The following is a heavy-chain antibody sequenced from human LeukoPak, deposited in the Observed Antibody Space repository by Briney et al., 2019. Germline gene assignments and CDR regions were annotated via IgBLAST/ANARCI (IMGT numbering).Heavy chain of an antibody. CDR1: GGSFSSYY. CDR3: ARGRVRRDYYGSGSYPRAWFDP. Sequence: SETLSLTCTVSGGSFSSYYWSWIRQPPGKGLEWIGYIYYSGITNYNPSLKSRVTISVDTSKNQFSLKLSSVTAADTAVYYCARGRVRRDYYGSGSYPRAWFDPWGQGTLVTVSS. CDR2: IYYSGIT. J-gene: IGHJ5*02. D-gene: IGHD3-10*01. V-gene: IGHV4-59*01.